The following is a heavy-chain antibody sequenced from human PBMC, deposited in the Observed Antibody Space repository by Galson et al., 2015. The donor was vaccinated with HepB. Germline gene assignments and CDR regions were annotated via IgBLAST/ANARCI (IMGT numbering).Heavy chain of an antibody. CDR2: ISSSGRTI. Sequence: SLRLSCAASGFTFSSYEMNWVRQAPGKGLEWVSYISSSGRTIYYADSVKGRFTISRDNAKNSLYLQMNSLRAEDTAVYYCARLYNDILTGFIYYGMDVWGQGTTVTVSS. CDR3: ARLYNDILTGFIYYGMDV. V-gene: IGHV3-48*03. CDR1: GFTFSSYE. D-gene: IGHD3-9*01. J-gene: IGHJ6*02.